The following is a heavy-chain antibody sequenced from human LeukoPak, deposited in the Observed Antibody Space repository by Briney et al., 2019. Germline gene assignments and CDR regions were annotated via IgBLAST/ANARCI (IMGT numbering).Heavy chain of an antibody. CDR3: ARALYYYDSSGSPRSGWFDP. Sequence: GGSLRLSCAASGFTFSSYSMNWVRQAPGKGLEWVSSISSSSSYIYYADSVKGRFTISRDNAKNSLYLQMNSLRAEDTAVYYCARALYYYDSSGSPRSGWFDPWGQGTLVTVSS. V-gene: IGHV3-21*01. D-gene: IGHD3-22*01. CDR1: GFTFSSYS. CDR2: ISSSSSYI. J-gene: IGHJ5*02.